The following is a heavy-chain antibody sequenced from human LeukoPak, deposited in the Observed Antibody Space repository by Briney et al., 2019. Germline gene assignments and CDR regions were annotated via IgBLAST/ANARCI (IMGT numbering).Heavy chain of an antibody. J-gene: IGHJ6*02. CDR2: VSRTSSTI. V-gene: IGHV3-48*02. CDR1: GFTFSNYS. Sequence: GGSLRLSCAVSGFTFSNYSMNWVRQAPGKGLEWVSYVSRTSSTILYADSVKGRFTISRDKAKNSVYLQMNSPRDEDTAVYYCVRIRDSGSYYFYYGMDVWGQGTTVTVSS. CDR3: VRIRDSGSYYFYYGMDV. D-gene: IGHD1-26*01.